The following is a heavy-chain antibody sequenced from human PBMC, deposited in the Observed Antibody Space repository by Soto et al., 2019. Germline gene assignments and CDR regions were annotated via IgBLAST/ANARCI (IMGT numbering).Heavy chain of an antibody. V-gene: IGHV3-30-3*01. Sequence: GGSLRLSCAASGFTLRGYVLHWVRQAPGQGLEWVALISSDGNTKYYADSVRGRFTISRDNSESTLHLQMNGLRPNDSAIYYCARVGSGGWQIDYWGQGTQVTVSS. CDR2: ISSDGNTK. J-gene: IGHJ4*02. CDR1: GFTLRGYV. CDR3: ARVGSGGWQIDY. D-gene: IGHD2-15*01.